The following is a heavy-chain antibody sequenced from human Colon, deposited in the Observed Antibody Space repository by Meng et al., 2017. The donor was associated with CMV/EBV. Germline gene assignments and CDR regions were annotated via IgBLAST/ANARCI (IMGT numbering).Heavy chain of an antibody. J-gene: IGHJ4*02. CDR3: VRGSDFDN. D-gene: IGHD6-6*01. Sequence: GESLKISCAASGFSFSTFGMTWVRQAPGKRLEWVALINGGIGLTTYYGDSVKGRFTVSRDNSKNTLYLQMSSLRDDDTAMYYCVRGSDFDNWGQGTLVTVSS. CDR2: INGGIGLTT. CDR1: GFSFSTFG. V-gene: IGHV3-23*03.